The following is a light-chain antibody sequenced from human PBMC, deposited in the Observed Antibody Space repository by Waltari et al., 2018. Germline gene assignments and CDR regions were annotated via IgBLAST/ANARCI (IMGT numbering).Light chain of an antibody. CDR3: SIYMGSGIWV. J-gene: IGLJ3*02. Sequence: QTVVTQEPSLSVSPGGTVTLTCALSSGSVSSTSYATWYQQTPGQPPRTLVYKGNSRSSGAPDRFSGTILGNKAALTITGAQADDESDYYCSIYMGSGIWVFGGGTKLTVL. V-gene: IGLV8-61*01. CDR2: KGN. CDR1: SGSVSSTSY.